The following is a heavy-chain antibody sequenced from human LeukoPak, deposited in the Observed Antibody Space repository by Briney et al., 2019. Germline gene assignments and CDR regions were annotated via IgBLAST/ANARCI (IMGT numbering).Heavy chain of an antibody. D-gene: IGHD6-13*01. Sequence: PGGSLRLSCAASGFTFSSYAMSWVRQAPGKGLEWVSAISGSGGSTYYADSVKGRFTNSRDNSNNTLYLQMSSLRAGDTAVYYCARHTGSTWSTGYWGQGTLVTVSS. CDR1: GFTFSSYA. V-gene: IGHV3-23*01. CDR3: ARHTGSTWSTGY. CDR2: ISGSGGST. J-gene: IGHJ4*02.